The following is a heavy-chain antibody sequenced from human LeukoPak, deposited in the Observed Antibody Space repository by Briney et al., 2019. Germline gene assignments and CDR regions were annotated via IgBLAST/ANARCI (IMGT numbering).Heavy chain of an antibody. CDR1: GYTFTGYY. V-gene: IGHV1-2*04. CDR3: AKDSGYSSGWYLIELRFDP. CDR2: INPNSGGT. Sequence: ASVNVSCTASGYTFTGYYMHWVRQAPGQGLEWMGWINPNSGGTNYAQKFQGWVTMTRDTSISTAYMELSRLRSDDTAVYYCAKDSGYSSGWYLIELRFDPWGQGTLVTVSS. D-gene: IGHD6-19*01. J-gene: IGHJ5*02.